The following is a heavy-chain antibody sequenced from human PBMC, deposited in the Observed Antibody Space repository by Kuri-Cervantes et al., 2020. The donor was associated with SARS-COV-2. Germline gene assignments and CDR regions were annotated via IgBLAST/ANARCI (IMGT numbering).Heavy chain of an antibody. D-gene: IGHD5-18*01. CDR3: ARKGNSYGYIYYYYGMDV. CDR1: GFTFSSYA. CDR2: ISYDGSNK. V-gene: IGHV3-30-3*01. J-gene: IGHJ6*02. Sequence: GESLRLSCAASGFTFSSYAMHWVRQAPGKGLEWVAVISYDGSNKYYADSVKGRFTISRDNSKNTLYLQMNSLRAEDTAVYYCARKGNSYGYIYYYYGMDVWGQGSTVTVSS.